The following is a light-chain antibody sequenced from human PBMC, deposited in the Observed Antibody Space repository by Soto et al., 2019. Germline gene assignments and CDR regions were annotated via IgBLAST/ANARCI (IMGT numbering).Light chain of an antibody. V-gene: IGLV2-14*01. CDR2: DVS. CDR1: NSDVGGYNY. J-gene: IGLJ2*01. CDR3: SSYTSSSTLGVG. Sequence: QSALTQPASVSGSPGQSITISCTGTNSDVGGYNYVSWYQQHPGKAPKLMIYDVSNRPSGVSNRFSGSKSGNTASLTISGLQAEDEADYYCSSYTSSSTLGVGFGGGTKLTVL.